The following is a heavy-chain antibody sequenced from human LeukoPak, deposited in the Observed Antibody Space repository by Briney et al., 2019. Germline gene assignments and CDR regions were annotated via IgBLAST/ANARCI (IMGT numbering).Heavy chain of an antibody. V-gene: IGHV1-24*01. D-gene: IGHD1-26*01. J-gene: IGHJ6*03. CDR2: FDRKNGDT. CDR1: GFTLADLS. CDR3: ATGVFCATTTCPGYQHFYYFMDV. Sequence: ASVKVSCKVSGFTLADLSMHWVRQGPAKGLEWVGCFDRKNGDTIYAQRFRGRVTLTEDTSTGTAYMDLSSLSADDTAVYYCATGVFCATTTCPGYQHFYYFMDVWGKGTTVTVSS.